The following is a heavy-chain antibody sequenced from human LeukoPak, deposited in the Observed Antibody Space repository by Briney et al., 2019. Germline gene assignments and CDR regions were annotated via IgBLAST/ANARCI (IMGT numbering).Heavy chain of an antibody. D-gene: IGHD6-19*01. J-gene: IGHJ4*02. CDR2: VSGSGTNS. V-gene: IGHV3-23*01. CDR1: GFTFSAFA. Sequence: GGSLRLSCAASGFTFSAFAINWVRQAPGKALEWDSAVSGSGTNSYYADSVKGRCTISRDNAKNTLYLQMNSLRAEDTAVYYCARPLGSGWFGPFDSWGQGTLVSVSS. CDR3: ARPLGSGWFGPFDS.